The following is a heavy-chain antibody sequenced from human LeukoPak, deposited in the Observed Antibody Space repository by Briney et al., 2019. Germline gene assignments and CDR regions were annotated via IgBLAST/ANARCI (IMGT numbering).Heavy chain of an antibody. V-gene: IGHV1-3*01. CDR3: AVGIVATKNFDY. CDR1: GYTFTSYA. Sequence: ASVKVSCKASGYTFTSYAMHWVRQAPGQRLEWMGWTNAGNGNTKYSQKFQGRVTITRDTSASTAYMELSSLRSEDTAVYYCAVGIVATKNFDYWGQGTLVTVSS. J-gene: IGHJ4*02. D-gene: IGHD5-12*01. CDR2: TNAGNGNT.